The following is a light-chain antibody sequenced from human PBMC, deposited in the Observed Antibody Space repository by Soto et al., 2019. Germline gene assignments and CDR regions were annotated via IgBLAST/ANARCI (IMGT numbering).Light chain of an antibody. J-gene: IGKJ1*01. CDR1: QGISSY. CDR3: QQYDSYST. V-gene: IGKV1-8*01. Sequence: AIRMTQSPSSLSASTGDRVTITCRSSQGISSYLACYQHIPGKAPKHLIYPASTVQNGVPSRFSGSGSGTDFTLTISCLQSEDFATYYCQQYDSYSTFGQGTKVAIK. CDR2: PAS.